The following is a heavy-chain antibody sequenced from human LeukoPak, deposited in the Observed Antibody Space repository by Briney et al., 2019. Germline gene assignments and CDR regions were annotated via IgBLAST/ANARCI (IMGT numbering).Heavy chain of an antibody. Sequence: SETLSLTCTVSSGSISSYYWSWIRQPPGKGLEWIGYIYYSGSTNYNPSLKSRVTISVDTSKNQFSLKLSSVTAADTAVYYCARDRPHENYYDSSGYYFGVGAFDVWGQGTMVTVSS. J-gene: IGHJ3*01. V-gene: IGHV4-59*01. CDR1: SGSISSYY. CDR2: IYYSGST. D-gene: IGHD3-22*01. CDR3: ARDRPHENYYDSSGYYFGVGAFDV.